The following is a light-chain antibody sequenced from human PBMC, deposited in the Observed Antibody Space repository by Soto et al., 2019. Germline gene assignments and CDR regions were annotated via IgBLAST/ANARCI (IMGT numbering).Light chain of an antibody. CDR3: QPCTAGART. J-gene: IGKJ4*01. V-gene: IGKV3-15*01. CDR2: DTS. Sequence: VRRLSKDTLSVAPGKGVTLCCRASQGIGDTLAWYQHKPGQTPRLLIYDTSTRATGVPARFSGSRSAPEVTRPRSRLPSEDFAINYWQPCTAGARTFGVGTKVDIK. CDR1: QGIGDT.